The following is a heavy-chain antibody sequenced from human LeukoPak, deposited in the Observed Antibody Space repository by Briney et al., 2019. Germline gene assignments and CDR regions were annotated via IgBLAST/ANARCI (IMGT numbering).Heavy chain of an antibody. CDR1: EFTVSSNH. J-gene: IGHJ4*02. D-gene: IGHD2-21*02. V-gene: IGHV3-66*01. Sequence: GGSLRLSCAASEFTVSSNHMSWVRQAPGKGLEWVSVIYSGGSTYYADSVKGRFTISRDNSKNTLYLQMNSLRAEDTAVYYCARANCGGDCFPYYFDYWGQGTLVTVP. CDR3: ARANCGGDCFPYYFDY. CDR2: IYSGGST.